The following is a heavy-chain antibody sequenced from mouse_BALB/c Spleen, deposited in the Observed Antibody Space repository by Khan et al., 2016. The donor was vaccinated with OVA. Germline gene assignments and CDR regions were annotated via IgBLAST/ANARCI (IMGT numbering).Heavy chain of an antibody. D-gene: IGHD2-14*01. CDR1: GYSFTNYG. J-gene: IGHJ2*01. CDR2: IKTYTGEP. Sequence: QIQLVQSGPELKKPGETVKISCKASGYSFTNYGVNWVKQAPGKDLKWMGWIKTYTGEPTYADDFKGRFAFSLEASASTAYLQINNLKNADTATDFCARWVRGIDHWGQGTTLTVSS. V-gene: IGHV9-3-1*01. CDR3: ARWVRGIDH.